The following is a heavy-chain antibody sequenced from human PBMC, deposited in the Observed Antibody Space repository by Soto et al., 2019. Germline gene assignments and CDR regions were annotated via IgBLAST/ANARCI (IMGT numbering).Heavy chain of an antibody. Sequence: GGSLRLSCAASGFTFSSYGMHWVRQAPGKGLEWVAVISYDGSNKYYADSVKGRFTISRDNSKNTLYLQMNSLRAEDTAVYYCAKAFGEFNYYYYGMDVWGQGTTVTVSS. V-gene: IGHV3-30*18. D-gene: IGHD4-17*01. J-gene: IGHJ6*02. CDR3: AKAFGEFNYYYYGMDV. CDR2: ISYDGSNK. CDR1: GFTFSSYG.